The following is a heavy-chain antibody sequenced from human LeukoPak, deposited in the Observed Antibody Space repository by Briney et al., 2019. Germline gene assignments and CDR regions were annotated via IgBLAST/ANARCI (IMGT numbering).Heavy chain of an antibody. J-gene: IGHJ3*02. Sequence: GGSLRLSCAASGFTFSSYAMSWVRQAPGKGLEWVSAISGSGGSTYYADSVKGRFTVSRDNSKNTLYLQMNSLRAEDTAVYYCAKLGAPYCGGDCYSAFDIWGQGTMVTVSS. CDR3: AKLGAPYCGGDCYSAFDI. D-gene: IGHD2-21*02. CDR1: GFTFSSYA. V-gene: IGHV3-23*01. CDR2: ISGSGGST.